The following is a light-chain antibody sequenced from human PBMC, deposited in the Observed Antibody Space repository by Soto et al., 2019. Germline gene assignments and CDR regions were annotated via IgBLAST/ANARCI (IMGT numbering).Light chain of an antibody. CDR1: SSNMGAGYD. V-gene: IGLV1-40*01. Sequence: QAVLTQPPSVSGAPGQRVTISCTGSSSNMGAGYDVHWYQQYPGTAPKVLVYGNSNRPSGVPDRFSGSKSGTSASLAITGLQAEDEADYYCSSYAGSNNLVFGGGTQLTVL. CDR2: GNS. CDR3: SSYAGSNNLV. J-gene: IGLJ2*01.